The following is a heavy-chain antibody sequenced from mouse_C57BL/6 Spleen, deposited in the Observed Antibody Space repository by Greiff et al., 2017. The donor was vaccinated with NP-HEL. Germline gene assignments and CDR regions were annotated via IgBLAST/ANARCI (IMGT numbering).Heavy chain of an antibody. CDR3: ARRGWLLPDY. V-gene: IGHV1-26*01. Sequence: EVQLKQSGPELVKPGASVKISCKASGYTFTDYYMNWVKQSHGKSLEWIGDINPNNGGTSYNQKFKGKATLTVDKSSSTAYMELRSLTSEDSAVYYCARRGWLLPDYWGQGTTLTVSS. CDR1: GYTFTDYY. CDR2: INPNNGGT. J-gene: IGHJ2*01. D-gene: IGHD2-3*01.